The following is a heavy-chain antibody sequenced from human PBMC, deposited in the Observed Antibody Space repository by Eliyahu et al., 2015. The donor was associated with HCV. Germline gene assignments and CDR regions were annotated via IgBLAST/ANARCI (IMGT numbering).Heavy chain of an antibody. V-gene: IGHV4-59*08. CDR3: ARLDCSSTSCIPEYFQH. Sequence: QVQLQESGPGLVKPSETLSLTCTVSGXSXSSYYWSWIRQPPGKGLEWIGYIYYTWSTSYNPSLKSRVTISIDTSKNQFSLKLSSVTAADTAVYYCARLDCSSTSCIPEYFQHWGQGTLVTVSS. D-gene: IGHD2-2*01. J-gene: IGHJ1*01. CDR2: IYYTWST. CDR1: GXSXSSYY.